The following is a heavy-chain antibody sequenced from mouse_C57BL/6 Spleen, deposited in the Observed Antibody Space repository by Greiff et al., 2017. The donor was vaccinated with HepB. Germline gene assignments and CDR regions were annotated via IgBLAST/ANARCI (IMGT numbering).Heavy chain of an antibody. CDR2: IDPETGGT. J-gene: IGHJ4*01. V-gene: IGHV1-15*01. D-gene: IGHD2-1*01. Sequence: VKLQESGAELVRPGASVTLSCKASGYTFTDYEMHWVKQTPVHGLEWIGAIDPETGGTAYNQKFKGKAILTADKSSSTAYMELRSLTSEDSAVYYCTREPPLYPSYYAMDYWGQGTSVTVSS. CDR1: GYTFTDYE. CDR3: TREPPLYPSYYAMDY.